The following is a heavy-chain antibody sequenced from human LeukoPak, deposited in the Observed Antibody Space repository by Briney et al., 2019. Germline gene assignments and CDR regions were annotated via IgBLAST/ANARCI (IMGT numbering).Heavy chain of an antibody. CDR3: ARVEPLGYCSGGSCYRDAFDI. CDR2: ISWNSGSI. CDR1: GFTFDDYA. V-gene: IGHV3-9*01. D-gene: IGHD2-15*01. J-gene: IGHJ3*02. Sequence: GGSLRLSCAASGFTFDDYAMHWVRQAPGKGLEWVSGISWNSGSIGYADSVKGRFTISRDNAKNSLYLQMNSLRAEDTAVYYCARVEPLGYCSGGSCYRDAFDIWGQGTMVTVSS.